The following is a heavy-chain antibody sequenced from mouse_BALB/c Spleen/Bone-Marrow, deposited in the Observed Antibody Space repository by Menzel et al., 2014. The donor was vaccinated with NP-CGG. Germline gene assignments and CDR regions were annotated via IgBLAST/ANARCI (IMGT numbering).Heavy chain of an antibody. CDR2: INPYNGVT. J-gene: IGHJ3*01. CDR1: GYSFTGYD. V-gene: IGHV1-18*01. CDR3: VRDAY. Sequence: EVHLVESGPELVKPGASVKISCMASGYSFTGYDMDWVKQSHVKSLEWIGRINPYNGVTTYNQNFKDKASLTVDQSSSTAYMELHSLTSEDSAVYYCVRDAYWGQGTLVTVSA.